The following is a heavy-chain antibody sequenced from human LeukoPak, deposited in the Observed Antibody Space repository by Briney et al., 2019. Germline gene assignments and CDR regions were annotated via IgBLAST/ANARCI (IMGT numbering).Heavy chain of an antibody. CDR3: AREAETVNWFDP. CDR2: INHSGST. J-gene: IGHJ5*02. D-gene: IGHD1-14*01. V-gene: IGHV4-34*01. CDR1: GGSFSGYY. Sequence: PSETLSLTCAVYGGSFSGYYWSWIRQPPGKGLEWIGEINHSGSTNYNPSLKSRVTISVDTSKNQFSLKLSSVTAADTAVYYCAREAETVNWFDPWGQGTLVTVSS.